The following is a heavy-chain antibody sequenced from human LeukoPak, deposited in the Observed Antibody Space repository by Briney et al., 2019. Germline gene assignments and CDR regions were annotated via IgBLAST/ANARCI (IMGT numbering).Heavy chain of an antibody. J-gene: IGHJ6*02. CDR3: ARDEETAAIAYYYYGMDV. Sequence: AASVKVSCKASGYTFTNYRINWVRQAPGQGLEWMGWISAYNGNTNYVEKLQGRVTMTTDTSTSTAYMELRSLRSDDTAVYYCARDEETAAIAYYYYGMDVWGQGTTVTVSS. V-gene: IGHV1-18*01. D-gene: IGHD2-2*02. CDR2: ISAYNGNT. CDR1: GYTFTNYR.